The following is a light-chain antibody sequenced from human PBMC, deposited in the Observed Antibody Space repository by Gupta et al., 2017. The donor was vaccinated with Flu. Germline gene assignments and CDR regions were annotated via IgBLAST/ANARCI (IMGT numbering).Light chain of an antibody. Sequence: IQIPLSPSTLSVSVGDRVTITCRASQSISIRLDWYQLKPGKAPKVLVYKASNLEGGVPSRFSGSGYGTEFTLTISSREPEDFAIYYCQQQSSCPFTFGQGTKVEIK. CDR1: QSISIR. CDR2: KAS. J-gene: IGKJ2*01. CDR3: QQQSSCPFT. V-gene: IGKV1-5*03.